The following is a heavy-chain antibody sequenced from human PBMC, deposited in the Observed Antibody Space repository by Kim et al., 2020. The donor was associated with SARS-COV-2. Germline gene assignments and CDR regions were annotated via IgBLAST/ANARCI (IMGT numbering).Heavy chain of an antibody. Sequence: SETLSLTCTVSGGSISSGSYYWSWIRQPAGKGLEWIGRIYTSGSTNYNPSLKSRVTISVDTSKNQFSLKLSSVTAADTAVYYCARGTRYCSGGSCYSGSDAFDIWGQGTMVTVSS. J-gene: IGHJ3*02. CDR2: IYTSGST. CDR1: GGSISSGSYY. D-gene: IGHD2-15*01. CDR3: ARGTRYCSGGSCYSGSDAFDI. V-gene: IGHV4-61*02.